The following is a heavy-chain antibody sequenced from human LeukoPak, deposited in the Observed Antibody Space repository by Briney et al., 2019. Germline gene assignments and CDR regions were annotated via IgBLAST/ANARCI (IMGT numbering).Heavy chain of an antibody. CDR3: ALLAVASDFDY. Sequence: PGGSLRLSCEASGFTFSSYGMHWVRQAPGKGLEWVAYIWFDGTNKYYVDSVKGRFAISRDNAKSSLYLQMNSLRVEDTAVYYCALLAVASDFDYWGQGALVTVSS. D-gene: IGHD6-19*01. CDR1: GFTFSSYG. CDR2: IWFDGTNK. V-gene: IGHV3-33*03. J-gene: IGHJ4*02.